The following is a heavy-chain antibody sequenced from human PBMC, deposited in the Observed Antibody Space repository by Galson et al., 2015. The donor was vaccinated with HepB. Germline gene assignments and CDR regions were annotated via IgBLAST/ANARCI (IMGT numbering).Heavy chain of an antibody. D-gene: IGHD6-19*01. CDR1: GGTFSSYA. V-gene: IGHV1-69*04. CDR2: IIPILGIA. J-gene: IGHJ4*02. CDR3: ARDLYSSGWYD. Sequence: SVKVSCKASGGTFSSYAISRVRQAPGQGLEWMGRIIPILGIANYAQKFQGRATITADKSTSTAYMELSSLRSEDTAVYYCARDLYSSGWYDWGQGTLVTVPS.